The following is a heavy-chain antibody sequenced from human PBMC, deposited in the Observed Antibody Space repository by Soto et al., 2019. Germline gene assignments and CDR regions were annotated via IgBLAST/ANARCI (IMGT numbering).Heavy chain of an antibody. CDR1: GFTFGDYA. J-gene: IGHJ6*03. CDR2: ISWNSGSI. V-gene: IGHV3-9*01. Sequence: LRLSCAASGFTFGDYAMHWVRQAPGKGLEWVSGISWNSGSIGYADSVKGRFTISRDNAKNSLYLQMNSLRAEDTALYYCAKDISRGSEYYYMDVWGKGTTVTVSS. D-gene: IGHD3-10*01. CDR3: AKDISRGSEYYYMDV.